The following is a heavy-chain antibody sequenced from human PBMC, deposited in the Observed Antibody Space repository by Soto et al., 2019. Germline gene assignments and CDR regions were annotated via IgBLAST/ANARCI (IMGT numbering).Heavy chain of an antibody. D-gene: IGHD3-9*01. CDR3: ARAIDYDILTGYPAPPDY. CDR1: GFTFSSYD. V-gene: IGHV3-13*04. Sequence: PGGSLRLSCAASGFTFSSYDMHWFRQATGKGLEWVSAIGTAGDTYYPGSVKGRFTISRENAKNSLYLQMNSLRAGDTAVYYCARAIDYDILTGYPAPPDYWGQGTLVTVSS. J-gene: IGHJ4*02. CDR2: IGTAGDT.